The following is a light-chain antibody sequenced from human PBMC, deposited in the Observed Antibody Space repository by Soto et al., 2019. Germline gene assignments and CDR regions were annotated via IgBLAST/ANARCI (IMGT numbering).Light chain of an antibody. CDR2: EVS. Sequence: QSVLTQPASVSGSPGQSVAISCTGTSSDVGSYNRVSWYQQPPGAAPKLMIYEVSNRPSGVPDRFSGSKSGNTASLTISGLQAEDEADYSCNSYTGSSTYVFGTGTKLTVL. V-gene: IGLV2-18*02. CDR3: NSYTGSSTYV. CDR1: SSDVGSYNR. J-gene: IGLJ1*01.